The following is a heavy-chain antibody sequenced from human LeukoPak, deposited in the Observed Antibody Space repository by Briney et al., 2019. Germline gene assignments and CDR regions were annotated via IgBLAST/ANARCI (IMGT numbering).Heavy chain of an antibody. V-gene: IGHV4-4*09. CDR1: GGSISSYY. CDR2: IYTSGST. J-gene: IGHJ6*03. D-gene: IGHD1-14*01. Sequence: SETLSLTCTVSGGSISSYYWSWIRQPPGKGLEWIGYIYTSGSTNYNPSLKSRVTILVDTSKNQFSLKLSSVTAADTAVYYCARIRNYYMDVWGKGTTVTVSS. CDR3: ARIRNYYMDV.